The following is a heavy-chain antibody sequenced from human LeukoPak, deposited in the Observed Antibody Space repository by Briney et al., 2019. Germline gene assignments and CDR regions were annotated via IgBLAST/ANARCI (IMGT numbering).Heavy chain of an antibody. D-gene: IGHD1-26*01. CDR1: GASLSSGTYY. CDR2: QYYSGSR. J-gene: IGHJ6*03. CDR3: ARSSGGMYNYYYMDV. V-gene: IGHV4-61*01. Sequence: PSETLSLTCSVSGASLSSGTYYWNWIRQPPGKGLEWIAYQYYSGSRIYNPSLRSRVTISVDTSRDQFSLKVTSVTAADTAIYYCARSSGGMYNYYYMDVWGKGTTVTVSS.